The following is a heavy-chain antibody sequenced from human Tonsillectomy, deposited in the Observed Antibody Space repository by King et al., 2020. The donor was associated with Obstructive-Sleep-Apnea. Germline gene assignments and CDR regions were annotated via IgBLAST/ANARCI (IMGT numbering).Heavy chain of an antibody. CDR1: GFTFTNAW. D-gene: IGHD4-17*01. V-gene: IGHV3-15*01. J-gene: IGHJ3*02. Sequence: DVQLVESGGGLVKPGGSLRLSCAASGFTFTNAWMNWVRQAPGKGLEWVGRIKSRTDGGTPDYPARVKGRFTISRDDSKNTLYLQMNSLKTEDTAVYYCTTVPYGANVFDIWGQGTMVTVSS. CDR2: IKSRTDGGTP. CDR3: TTVPYGANVFDI.